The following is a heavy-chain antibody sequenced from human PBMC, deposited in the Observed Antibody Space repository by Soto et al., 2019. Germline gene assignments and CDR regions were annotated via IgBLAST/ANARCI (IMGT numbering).Heavy chain of an antibody. Sequence: QVQLVESGGGVVQPGRSLRLSCAASGFTFSIYDMHWVRQAPGKGLEWVAVISHDGSDEYYADSVKGRFTISRDNSKNTLYLQMNSLRAEDTAVYYCAKGPVLTPFDYWGQGTLVTVSS. CDR1: GFTFSIYD. J-gene: IGHJ4*02. CDR3: AKGPVLTPFDY. D-gene: IGHD7-27*01. V-gene: IGHV3-30*18. CDR2: ISHDGSDE.